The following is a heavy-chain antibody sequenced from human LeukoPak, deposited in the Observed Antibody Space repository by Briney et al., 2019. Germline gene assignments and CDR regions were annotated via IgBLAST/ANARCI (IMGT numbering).Heavy chain of an antibody. CDR2: ISGSGGST. CDR1: GFTFSSYS. J-gene: IGHJ4*02. CDR3: AKANSGSYRYFDY. V-gene: IGHV3-23*01. Sequence: GGSLRLSCAASGFTFSSYSMNWVRQAPGKGLEWVSAISGSGGSTYYADSVKGRFTISRDNSKNTLYLQMNSLRAEDTAVYYCAKANSGSYRYFDYWGQGTLVTVSS. D-gene: IGHD1-26*01.